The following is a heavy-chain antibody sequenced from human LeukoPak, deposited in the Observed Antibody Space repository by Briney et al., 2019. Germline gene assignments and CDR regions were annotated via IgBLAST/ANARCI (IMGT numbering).Heavy chain of an antibody. CDR3: AFESMTTVTFDY. V-gene: IGHV3-30*02. Sequence: QTGGSLRLSXAASGFTFSSYGMHWVRQPPGKGLEWVAFIRYDGSNKYYADSVKGRFTISRDNSKNTLYLQMNSLRAEDTAVYYCAFESMTTVTFDYWGQGTLVTVSS. D-gene: IGHD4-11*01. CDR2: IRYDGSNK. J-gene: IGHJ4*02. CDR1: GFTFSSYG.